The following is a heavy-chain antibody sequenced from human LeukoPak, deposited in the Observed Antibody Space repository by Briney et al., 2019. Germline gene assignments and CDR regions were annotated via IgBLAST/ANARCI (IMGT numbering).Heavy chain of an antibody. CDR3: ASTVQPTSCYLN. CDR2: INHSGST. D-gene: IGHD2-2*01. CDR1: GGSFSGYY. Sequence: PSETLSLTCAVYGGSFSGYYWSWIRQPPGKGLEWIGEINHSGSTNYNPSLKSRVTISVDTSKIQFSLKLSSVTAADTAVYYCASTVQPTSCYLNWGQGTLVTVSS. J-gene: IGHJ4*02. V-gene: IGHV4-34*01.